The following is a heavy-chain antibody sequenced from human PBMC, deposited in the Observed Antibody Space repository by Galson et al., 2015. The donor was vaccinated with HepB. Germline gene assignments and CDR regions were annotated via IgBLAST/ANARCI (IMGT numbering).Heavy chain of an antibody. J-gene: IGHJ2*01. V-gene: IGHV7-4-1*02. D-gene: IGHD1-1*01. CDR1: GYTFTSYA. CDR3: ARSSAGDRNYYWYFDL. CDR2: INTNTGNP. Sequence: SVKVSCKASGYTFTSYAMNWVRQAPGQGLEWMGWINTNTGNPTYAQGFTGRFVFSLDTSVSTAYLQISSLKAEDTAVYYCARSSAGDRNYYWYFDLWGRGTLVTVSS.